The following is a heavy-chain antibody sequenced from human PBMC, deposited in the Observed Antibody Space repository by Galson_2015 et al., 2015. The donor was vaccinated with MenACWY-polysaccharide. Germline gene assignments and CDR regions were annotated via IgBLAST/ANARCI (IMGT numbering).Heavy chain of an antibody. V-gene: IGHV3-33*08. CDR1: GFSFNGYG. CDR2: IKNDGSDK. CDR3: AREGTRIVCHSFDT. J-gene: IGHJ3*02. Sequence: SLRLSCAASGFSFNGYGMNWVRQAPGKGLEWVAVIKNDGSDKDYADSVKGRFTISRDNSKNTLYLQMNSLRVEDTAVYYCAREGTRIVCHSFDTWGQRTLFTVS. D-gene: IGHD3-22*01.